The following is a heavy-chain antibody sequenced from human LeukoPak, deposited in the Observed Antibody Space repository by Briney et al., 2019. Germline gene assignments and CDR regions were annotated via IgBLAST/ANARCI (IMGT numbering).Heavy chain of an antibody. D-gene: IGHD6-13*01. Sequence: ASVKVSCKASKYTFTGYYIHWVRQAPGQGLEWMGWIHPNTGDTNYSQKFQGRLTMTWDTSMSTAYMELSRLKSDDTAVYYCARDRGAAGSDYWGQGTLVTVSA. CDR1: KYTFTGYY. J-gene: IGHJ4*02. CDR3: ARDRGAAGSDY. CDR2: IHPNTGDT. V-gene: IGHV1-2*02.